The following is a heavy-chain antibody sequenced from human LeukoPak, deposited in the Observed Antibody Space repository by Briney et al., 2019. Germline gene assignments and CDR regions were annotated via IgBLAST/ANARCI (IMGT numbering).Heavy chain of an antibody. J-gene: IGHJ6*02. CDR1: GFTFSNAW. CDR3: TTAEYGDFWSGYYNDYYYYYGMDV. D-gene: IGHD3-3*01. Sequence: GGSLRLSCAASGFTFSNAWMSWVRQAPGKGLEWVGRIKSKTDGGTTDYAAPVKGRFTISRDDSKNMLYLQMNSLKTEDTAVYYCTTAEYGDFWSGYYNDYYYYYGMDVWGQGTTVTVSS. V-gene: IGHV3-15*01. CDR2: IKSKTDGGTT.